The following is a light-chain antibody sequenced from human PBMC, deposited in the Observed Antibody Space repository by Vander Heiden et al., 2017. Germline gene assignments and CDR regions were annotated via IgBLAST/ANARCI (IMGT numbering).Light chain of an antibody. CDR1: QSISSY. J-gene: IGKJ1*01. Sequence: DIQMTQSPSSLSASVGDRVTITCRASQSISSYLNWYQQKPGKAPKLLIYAASSLQSGVPSRFSGSGYGTDFTLTISSRQPEDFAPYYCQQSYSDHPWTFGQGTKVEIK. V-gene: IGKV1-39*01. CDR2: AAS. CDR3: QQSYSDHPWT.